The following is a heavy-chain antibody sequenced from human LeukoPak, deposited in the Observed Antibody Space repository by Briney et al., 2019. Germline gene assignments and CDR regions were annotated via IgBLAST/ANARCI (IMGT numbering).Heavy chain of an antibody. D-gene: IGHD4-17*01. CDR3: ARLSTVTTSFDY. J-gene: IGHJ4*02. Sequence: SETLSLTCSVSGYSISSGYYWGWIRQPPGKGLEWIGSIYHSGSTHYNPSLKSRVTISVDMSKNQVSLKLSSVTAADTAVYYCARLSTVTTSFDYWGQGTLVTVSS. CDR2: IYHSGST. CDR1: GYSISSGYY. V-gene: IGHV4-38-2*02.